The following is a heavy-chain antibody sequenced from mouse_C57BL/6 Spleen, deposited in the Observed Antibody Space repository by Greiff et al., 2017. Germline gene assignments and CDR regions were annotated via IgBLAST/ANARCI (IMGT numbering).Heavy chain of an antibody. V-gene: IGHV1-82*01. Sequence: QVQLQQSGPELVKPGASVKISCKASGYAFSSSWMNWVKQRPGKGLEWIGRIYPGDGDTNYNGKVKGKATLTADTSSSTAYIQLSSLTSEDSAVYFCASVYTTVVCAMDYWGQGTSVTVSS. D-gene: IGHD1-1*01. CDR3: ASVYTTVVCAMDY. J-gene: IGHJ4*01. CDR1: GYAFSSSW. CDR2: IYPGDGDT.